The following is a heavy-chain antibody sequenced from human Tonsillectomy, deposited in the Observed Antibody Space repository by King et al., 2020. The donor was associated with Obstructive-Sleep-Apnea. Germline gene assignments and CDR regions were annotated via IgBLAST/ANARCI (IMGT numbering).Heavy chain of an antibody. V-gene: IGHV4-30-4*07. Sequence: QLQESGPGLVKPSQTLSLTCAVSGGSISSGGYSWSWIRQPPGKGLEWIGYIYYSGSTYYNPSLKSRVTISVDTSKNQFSLKLSSVTAADTAGYYCARSFTIFGVVKPELANWFDPWGQGTLVTVSS. CDR2: IYYSGST. D-gene: IGHD3-3*01. CDR1: GGSISSGGYS. CDR3: ARSFTIFGVVKPELANWFDP. J-gene: IGHJ5*02.